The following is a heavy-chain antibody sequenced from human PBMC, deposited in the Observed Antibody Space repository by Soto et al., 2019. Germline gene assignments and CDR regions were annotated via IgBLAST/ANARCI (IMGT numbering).Heavy chain of an antibody. Sequence: LSLTCPVSGGSISSGGYYWSWIRQHPGKGLEWIGYIYYSGSTYYNPSLKSRVTISVDTSKNQFSLKLSSVTAADTAVYYCARYSSSWYLDYWGQGTLVTVSS. J-gene: IGHJ4*02. V-gene: IGHV4-31*03. D-gene: IGHD6-6*01. CDR3: ARYSSSWYLDY. CDR2: IYYSGST. CDR1: GGSISSGGYY.